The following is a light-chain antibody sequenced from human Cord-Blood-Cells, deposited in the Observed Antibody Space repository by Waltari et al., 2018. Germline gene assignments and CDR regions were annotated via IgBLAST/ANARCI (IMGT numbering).Light chain of an antibody. Sequence: EIVMTQSPATLSVSPGERATLSCRVSQSVSSNLAWYQQKPGQAPRLLIYGASTRATGIPARFGGSGSGTEFTLTISSLQSEDFAVYYCQQYNNWPYSFGQGTKLEIK. J-gene: IGKJ2*03. CDR3: QQYNNWPYS. CDR2: GAS. V-gene: IGKV3-15*01. CDR1: QSVSSN.